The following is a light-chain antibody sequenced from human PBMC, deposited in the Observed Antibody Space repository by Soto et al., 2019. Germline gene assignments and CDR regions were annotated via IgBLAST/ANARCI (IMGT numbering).Light chain of an antibody. CDR2: DAS. CDR1: QSVSSY. V-gene: IGKV3-11*01. Sequence: EIVLTQSPATLSLSPGERATLSCRASQSVSSYLAWYQQKPGQAPRLLIYDASGRATGIPARFSGSGSGTDFTLTISSLEPEDFAGYYCQQRSNWLTFGGGTKLEIK. CDR3: QQRSNWLT. J-gene: IGKJ4*01.